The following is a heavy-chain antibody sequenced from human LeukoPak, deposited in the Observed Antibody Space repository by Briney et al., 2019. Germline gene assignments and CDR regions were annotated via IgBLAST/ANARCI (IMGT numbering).Heavy chain of an antibody. CDR3: ARGRTATKTNYFNY. J-gene: IGHJ4*02. CDR1: GGTFSSYA. D-gene: IGHD5-24*01. Sequence: GASMKVSCKASGGTFSSYAISWVRQAPGQGLEWMGGIIPIFGTANYAQKFQGRVTITTDESTSTAYMELSSLRSEDTAVYYCARGRTATKTNYFNYWGQGTLVTVSS. V-gene: IGHV1-69*05. CDR2: IIPIFGTA.